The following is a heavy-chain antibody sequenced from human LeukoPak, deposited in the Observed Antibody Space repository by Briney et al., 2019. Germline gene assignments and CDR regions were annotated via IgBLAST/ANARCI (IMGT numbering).Heavy chain of an antibody. CDR1: GGSISSGGYS. CDR2: IYHSGST. D-gene: IGHD3-10*01. V-gene: IGHV4-30-2*01. J-gene: IGHJ4*02. Sequence: SETLSLTCAVSGGSISSGGYSWSWIRQPPGKGLEWIGYIYHSGSTYYNPSLKSRVTISVDRSKNQFSLKLSSVTAADAAVYYCARGSGFLRGYFDYWGQGTLVTVSS. CDR3: ARGSGFLRGYFDY.